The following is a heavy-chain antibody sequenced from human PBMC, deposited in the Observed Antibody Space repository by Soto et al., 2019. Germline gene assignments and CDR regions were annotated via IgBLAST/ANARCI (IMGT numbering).Heavy chain of an antibody. J-gene: IGHJ6*02. CDR2: ISYEVINK. CDR1: GFTFSSYG. Sequence: GGSLRLSCAASGFTFSSYGMHWVRQAPGKGLEGGAVISYEVINKYYADSVKGRFTISRDNSKNTLYLQMNSLRAEDTAVYYCARVIYDSSGYYSYYYYGMDVWGQGTTVTVSS. V-gene: IGHV3-30*03. D-gene: IGHD3-22*01. CDR3: ARVIYDSSGYYSYYYYGMDV.